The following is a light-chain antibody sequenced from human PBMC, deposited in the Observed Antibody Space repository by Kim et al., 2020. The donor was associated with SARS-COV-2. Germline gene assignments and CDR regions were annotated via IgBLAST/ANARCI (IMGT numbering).Light chain of an antibody. CDR3: SSFVDYSTPVI. CDR1: SRGVGSYSL. V-gene: IGLV2-23*02. Sequence: QAFPVSCPGTSRGVGSYSLVCWYQHLPGKAPKLMISDVNRRPSGVSSRFSGSKSGNTASLTIAGLQAEDGADYYCSSFVDYSTPVIFGGGTLLTVL. J-gene: IGLJ2*01. CDR2: DVN.